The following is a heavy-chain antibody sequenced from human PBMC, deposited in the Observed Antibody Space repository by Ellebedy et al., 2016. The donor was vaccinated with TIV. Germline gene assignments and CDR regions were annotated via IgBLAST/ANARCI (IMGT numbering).Heavy chain of an antibody. CDR1: GGTFSTYG. J-gene: IGHJ4*02. V-gene: IGHV1-18*01. D-gene: IGHD2-15*01. Sequence: ASVKVSCXASGGTFSTYGFSWVRQAPGQGLEWMGWISIYNGNTNSAQKFKGRVTMTKDTSTNTAYLELRSLRSDDTAMYYCARGGVAVAEFDYWGQGTLITVSS. CDR3: ARGGVAVAEFDY. CDR2: ISIYNGNT.